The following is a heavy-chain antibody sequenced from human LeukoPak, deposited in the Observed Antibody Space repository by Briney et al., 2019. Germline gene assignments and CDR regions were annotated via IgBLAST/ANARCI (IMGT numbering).Heavy chain of an antibody. V-gene: IGHV4-38-2*02. D-gene: IGHD6-6*01. CDR2: VFHSGNT. J-gene: IGHJ4*02. Sequence: SETLSLTCSVSDVSISSSYWSWIRQPPGKGLEWVGSVFHSGNTYYNPSLKSRLTISADTSKNQFSLTLTSVTAADTAVYYCARDRSVGVLPAPPFDFWGQGTLVTVSS. CDR1: DVSISSSY. CDR3: ARDRSVGVLPAPPFDF.